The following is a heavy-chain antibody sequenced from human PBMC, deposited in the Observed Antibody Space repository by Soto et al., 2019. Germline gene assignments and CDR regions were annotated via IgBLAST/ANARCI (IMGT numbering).Heavy chain of an antibody. CDR2: IDYTGST. D-gene: IGHD4-17*01. V-gene: IGHV4-59*01. J-gene: IGHJ4*02. CDR1: GDSMTGAN. CDR3: TRGRYGDHFDS. Sequence: QVQLQESGPGLLKPSETLSLTCSVSGDSMTGANWGWFRQSPEKGLEWIGYIDYTGSTNYNPSLRSRITITIDTSSNQFSLNLASVTAADAAVYYCTRGRYGDHFDSWGQGTLVTVSS.